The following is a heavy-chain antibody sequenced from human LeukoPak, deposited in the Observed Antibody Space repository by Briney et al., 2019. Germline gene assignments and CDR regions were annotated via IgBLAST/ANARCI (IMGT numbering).Heavy chain of an antibody. CDR3: ARPHTLGRITKYYFDY. CDR2: IYPGDSDT. J-gene: IGHJ4*02. CDR1: GYSFTSYW. V-gene: IGHV5-51*01. Sequence: GESLKVSCKGSGYSFTSYWIGWVRQMPGKGLEWMGIIYPGDSDTRYSPSFQGQVTISADKSINTAYLRWSSLKASDTAMYYCARPHTLGRITKYYFDYWGQGTLVTVSS. D-gene: IGHD3-16*01.